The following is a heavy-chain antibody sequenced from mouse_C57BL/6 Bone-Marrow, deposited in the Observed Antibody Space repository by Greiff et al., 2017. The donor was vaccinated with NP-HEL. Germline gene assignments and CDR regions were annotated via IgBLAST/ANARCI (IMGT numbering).Heavy chain of an antibody. CDR2: IDPSDSYT. J-gene: IGHJ1*03. V-gene: IGHV1-50*01. D-gene: IGHD1-1*01. Sequence: QVQLQQPGAELVKPGASVKLSCKASGYTFTSYWMQWVKQRPGQGLEWIGEIDPSDSYTNYNQKIKGKATLTVDTPSSTAYMQLSSLTSEDSAVYYCARDDYGSKSYWYFDVWGTGTTVTVSS. CDR3: ARDDYGSKSYWYFDV. CDR1: GYTFTSYW.